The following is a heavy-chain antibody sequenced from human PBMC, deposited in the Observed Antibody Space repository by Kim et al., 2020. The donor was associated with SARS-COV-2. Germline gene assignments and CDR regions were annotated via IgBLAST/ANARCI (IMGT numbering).Heavy chain of an antibody. CDR1: GYTFTSYG. J-gene: IGHJ4*02. D-gene: IGHD3-10*01. Sequence: ASVKVSCKASGYTFTSYGISWVRQAPGQGLEWMGWISAYNGNTNYAQKLQGRVTMTTDTSTSTAYMELRSLRSDDTAVYYCASAGSGSYYMGYFDYWGQGTLVTVSS. CDR3: ASAGSGSYYMGYFDY. V-gene: IGHV1-18*01. CDR2: ISAYNGNT.